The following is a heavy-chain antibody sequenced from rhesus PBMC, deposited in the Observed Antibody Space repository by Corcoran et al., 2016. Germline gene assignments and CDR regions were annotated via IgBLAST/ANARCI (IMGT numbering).Heavy chain of an antibody. CDR2: IYGSVSST. J-gene: IGHJ6*01. Sequence: QLQLQESGPGLVKPSETLSVTCAVSGGSISSSYWSWIRQAPGKGLERIGYIYGSVSSTNFNPSLKSRVTLSVDTSKNQLSLKLSSVTTADTAVYYCARGVNYVRNYGLDSWGQEVVVTVSS. V-gene: IGHV4-169*01. CDR3: ARGVNYVRNYGLDS. D-gene: IGHD1-26*01. CDR1: GGSISSSY.